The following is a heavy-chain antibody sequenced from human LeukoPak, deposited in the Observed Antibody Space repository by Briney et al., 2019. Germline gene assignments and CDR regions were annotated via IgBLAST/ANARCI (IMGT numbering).Heavy chain of an antibody. V-gene: IGHV4-39*01. Sequence: PLGTLCLTCTLSGASISTSGDYWGWIRQPPGKGLEWIGTIYHSVGTYYKPPLQSRVTTSADTSKNQFSLKLTSVTAADTAVYYCARPAKQWLGNDAFDIWGRGTMVTVSS. CDR3: ARPAKQWLGNDAFDI. CDR2: IYHSVGT. CDR1: GASISTSGDY. D-gene: IGHD6-19*01. J-gene: IGHJ3*02.